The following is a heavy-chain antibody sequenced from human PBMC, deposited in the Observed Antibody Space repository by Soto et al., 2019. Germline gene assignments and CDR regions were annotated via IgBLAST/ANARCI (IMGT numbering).Heavy chain of an antibody. J-gene: IGHJ4*02. CDR2: ISSSSSTI. D-gene: IGHD3-10*01. V-gene: IGHV3-48*02. CDR1: GFTFSSYS. CDR3: ARVTRSGFFSSIPRTPI. Sequence: EVQLVESGGGLVQPGGSLRLSCAASGFTFSSYSMNWVRQAPGKGLEWVSYISSSSSTIYYADSVKGRFTISRDNAKNSLYLQMNSLRDEDTAVYYCARVTRSGFFSSIPRTPIWGQGTLVTVSS.